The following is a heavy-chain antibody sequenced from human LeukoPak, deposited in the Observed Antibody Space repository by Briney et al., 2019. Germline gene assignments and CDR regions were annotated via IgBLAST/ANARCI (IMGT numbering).Heavy chain of an antibody. CDR2: IYYSGST. Sequence: PSETLSLTCTVSGGSISSSSYYWGWIRQPPGKGLEWIGSIYYSGSTYYNPSLKSRVTVSVDTSKNQFSLKLSSVTAADTAVYYCARLTTAAAHFDYWGQGTLVTVSS. D-gene: IGHD2-2*01. J-gene: IGHJ4*02. CDR3: ARLTTAAAHFDY. CDR1: GGSISSSSYY. V-gene: IGHV4-39*01.